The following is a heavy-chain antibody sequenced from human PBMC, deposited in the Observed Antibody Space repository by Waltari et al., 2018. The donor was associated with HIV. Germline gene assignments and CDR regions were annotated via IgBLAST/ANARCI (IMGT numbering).Heavy chain of an antibody. J-gene: IGHJ5*02. CDR3: AIRQGYYDSSGYYSNWFDP. Sequence: QVQLQQWGAGLLKPSETLSRTCAVYRGSFSGYYWSWILSPRGKGLEWIGEINHSGSTNYNPSLKSRVTISVDTSKNQFTLKLSSVTAADTAVYYCAIRQGYYDSSGYYSNWFDPWGQGTLVTVSS. V-gene: IGHV4-34*01. D-gene: IGHD3-22*01. CDR2: INHSGST. CDR1: RGSFSGYY.